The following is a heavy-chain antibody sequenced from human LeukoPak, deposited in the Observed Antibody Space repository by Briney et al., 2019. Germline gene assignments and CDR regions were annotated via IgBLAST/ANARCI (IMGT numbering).Heavy chain of an antibody. D-gene: IGHD3-16*01. J-gene: IGHJ4*02. CDR3: ASDGD. Sequence: GGSLRLSCAVSGFTVSSNYFSWVRQAPGKGLEWVSVIYTEGTTYYSDSVKGRFIISRDNSKNTVYLQMNSLIVEDTAVYYCASDGDWGQGTLVTVSS. V-gene: IGHV3-66*01. CDR2: IYTEGTT. CDR1: GFTVSSNY.